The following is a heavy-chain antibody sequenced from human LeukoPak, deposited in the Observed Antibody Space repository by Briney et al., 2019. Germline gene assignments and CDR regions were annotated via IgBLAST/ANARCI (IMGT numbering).Heavy chain of an antibody. CDR3: ARVKVGITDWFDP. J-gene: IGHJ5*02. V-gene: IGHV3-66*01. CDR2: IYSGGGT. D-gene: IGHD1-26*01. CDR1: GFTVIYNF. Sequence: GGSLRLSCAASGFTVIYNFMRWVRQAPGKGLEWVSVIYSGGGTYYADSVKGRFTISRDNSKNTVYLQMNSLRVDDTAVYYCARVKVGITDWFDPWGQGTLVTVSS.